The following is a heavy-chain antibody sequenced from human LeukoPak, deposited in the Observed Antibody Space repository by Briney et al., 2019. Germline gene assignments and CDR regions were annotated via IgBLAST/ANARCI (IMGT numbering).Heavy chain of an antibody. CDR2: IYYSGST. CDR3: AHTHYCSSTSCRPFDAFDI. Sequence: PSETLSLTCTVSGGSISSSSYYWGWIRQPPGKGLEWIGYIYYSGSTNYNPSLKSRVTISVDTSKNQFSLKLSSVTAADTAVYYCAHTHYCSSTSCRPFDAFDIWGQGTMVTVSS. D-gene: IGHD2-2*01. CDR1: GGSISSSSYY. V-gene: IGHV4-61*05. J-gene: IGHJ3*02.